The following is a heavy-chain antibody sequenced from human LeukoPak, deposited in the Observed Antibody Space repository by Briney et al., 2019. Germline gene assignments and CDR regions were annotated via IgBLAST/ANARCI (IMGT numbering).Heavy chain of an antibody. J-gene: IGHJ4*02. CDR3: ARIRIPVAGGFDY. CDR1: GYSFTNYW. D-gene: IGHD4-23*01. CDR2: IYPGDSDT. Sequence: GESLKISCKGSGYSFTNYWIGWVRQMPGKGLEWMGIIYPGDSDTKYSPSFQGQVTISADKSISTAYLQWSSLKASDTAMYYCARIRIPVAGGFDYWGQGTLVTVSS. V-gene: IGHV5-51*01.